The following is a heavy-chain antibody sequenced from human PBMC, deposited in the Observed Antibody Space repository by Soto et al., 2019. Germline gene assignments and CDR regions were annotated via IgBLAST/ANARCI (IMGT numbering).Heavy chain of an antibody. CDR3: ERSGHLFDY. D-gene: IGHD3-10*01. CDR2: INHSGHT. Sequence: QVQLQQWGAGLLKPSETLSLTCVVYGGSFSDYYWSWIRQPPGKGLEWIGEINHSGHTNYNPSLNSRIAISVDTSKNQFSLKLSSVTAADTAVYYCERSGHLFDYWGQGTLVTVSS. CDR1: GGSFSDYY. V-gene: IGHV4-34*01. J-gene: IGHJ4*02.